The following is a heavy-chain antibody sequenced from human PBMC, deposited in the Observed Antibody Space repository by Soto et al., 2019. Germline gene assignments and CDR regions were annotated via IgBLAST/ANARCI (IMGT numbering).Heavy chain of an antibody. CDR3: ARDHGDLAGICFDP. Sequence: QVQLQESGPGLVKPSETLSLTCTVSGGSISSYYWSWIRQPPGKGLEWIGYIYYSGSTNYNPSLKRRVTISVDTSKNQFSLKLSSVTAADTAVYYWARDHGDLAGICFDPWGQGTLVTVSS. CDR2: IYYSGST. J-gene: IGHJ5*02. D-gene: IGHD3-3*01. CDR1: GGSISSYY. V-gene: IGHV4-59*01.